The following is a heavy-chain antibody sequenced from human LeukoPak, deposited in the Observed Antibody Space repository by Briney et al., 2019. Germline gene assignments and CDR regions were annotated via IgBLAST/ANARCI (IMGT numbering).Heavy chain of an antibody. V-gene: IGHV4-34*01. CDR1: GGSFSGYY. J-gene: IGHJ5*02. CDR2: INHSGST. Sequence: PSETLSLTCAVYGGSFSGYYWSWIRQPPGKGLEWIGEINHSGSTNYNPSLKSRVTIPVDTSKNQFSLKLSSVTAADTAVYYCARVPLYCTNGVCYKGNWFDPWGQGTLVTVSS. D-gene: IGHD2-8*01. CDR3: ARVPLYCTNGVCYKGNWFDP.